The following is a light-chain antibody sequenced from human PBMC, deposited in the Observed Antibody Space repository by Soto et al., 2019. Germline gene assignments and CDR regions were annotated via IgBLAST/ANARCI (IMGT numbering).Light chain of an antibody. CDR1: SSDVGGYNY. J-gene: IGLJ1*01. CDR2: DVS. V-gene: IGLV2-14*01. Sequence: QSVLTQPASVSGSPGQSITISCTGTSSDVGGYNYVSWYQQHPGKAPKLMIYDVSNRPSGDSNRFSGSKAGNTASLNSSGLQAEEVADYYCSSYSSSRTWVFGTGTKVAV. CDR3: SSYSSSRTWV.